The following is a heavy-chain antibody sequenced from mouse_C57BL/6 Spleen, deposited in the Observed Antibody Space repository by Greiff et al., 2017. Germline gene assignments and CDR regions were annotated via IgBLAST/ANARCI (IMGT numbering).Heavy chain of an antibody. CDR1: GFTFSSYA. Sequence: EVHLVESGGGLVKPGGSLKLSCAASGFTFSSYAMSWVRQTPEKRLEWVATISDGGSYTYYPDNVKGRFTISRDNAKNNLYLQMSHLKSEDTAMYYCARDWAPNYYGSSYDAMDYWGQGTSVTVSS. V-gene: IGHV5-4*01. D-gene: IGHD1-1*01. J-gene: IGHJ4*01. CDR2: ISDGGSYT. CDR3: ARDWAPNYYGSSYDAMDY.